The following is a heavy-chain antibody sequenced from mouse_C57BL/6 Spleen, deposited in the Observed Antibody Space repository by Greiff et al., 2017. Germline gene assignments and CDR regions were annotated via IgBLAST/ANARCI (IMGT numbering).Heavy chain of an antibody. CDR2: IYPGDGDT. D-gene: IGHD1-1*01. J-gene: IGHJ2*01. V-gene: IGHV1-82*01. Sequence: VQLVESGPELVKPGASVKISCKGSGYAFSSSWMNWVKQRPGKGLEWIGRIYPGDGDTNYNGKFKGKATLTADKSSSTAYMQLSSLTSEDSAVYFCANYGSSPFDYWGQGTTLTVSS. CDR1: GYAFSSSW. CDR3: ANYGSSPFDY.